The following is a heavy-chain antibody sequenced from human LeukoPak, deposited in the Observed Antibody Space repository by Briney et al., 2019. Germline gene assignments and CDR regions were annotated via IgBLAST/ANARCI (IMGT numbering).Heavy chain of an antibody. D-gene: IGHD4-11*01. Sequence: PGGSLRLSCAASGFSLSDAYMSWVRQTPGKRLEWIGRIISKSDGGTTDYAAPVQGRFIISRDDSKGTLYLQLNGLRTDDTAVYYCLAQYYFDYWGRGTLVTVSS. J-gene: IGHJ4*02. V-gene: IGHV3-15*01. CDR2: IISKSDGGTT. CDR3: LAQYYFDY. CDR1: GFSLSDAY.